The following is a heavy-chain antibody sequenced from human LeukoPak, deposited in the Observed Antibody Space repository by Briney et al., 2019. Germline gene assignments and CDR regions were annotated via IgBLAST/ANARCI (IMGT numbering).Heavy chain of an antibody. J-gene: IGHJ4*02. CDR3: ARGDDYVWGSYSYADY. D-gene: IGHD3-16*02. CDR1: GFTFSSYN. CDR2: ISSSSSYV. Sequence: GGSLRLSCAASGFTFSSYNMNWVRQAPGKGLEWVSSISSSSSYVYSADSVKGRFTISRDNAKNSLYLQMNSLRAEDTAVYYCARGDDYVWGSYSYADYWGQRSLVAVSS. V-gene: IGHV3-21*01.